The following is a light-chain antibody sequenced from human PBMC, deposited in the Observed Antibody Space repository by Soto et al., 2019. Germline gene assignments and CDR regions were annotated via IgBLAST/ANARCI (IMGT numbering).Light chain of an antibody. Sequence: DIQMTQSPSTLSASVGDGVTITCRASQNISVWLAWYQQRPGKAPKFLIYDASSLETGVPSRFSGSGSGTEFTLTIRSLQPDDFATYYCQQYDSSSPTFGRGTKLEIK. V-gene: IGKV1-5*01. CDR2: DAS. J-gene: IGKJ2*01. CDR3: QQYDSSSPT. CDR1: QNISVW.